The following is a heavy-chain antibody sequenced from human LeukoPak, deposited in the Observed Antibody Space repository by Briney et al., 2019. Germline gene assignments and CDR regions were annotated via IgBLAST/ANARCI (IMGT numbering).Heavy chain of an antibody. D-gene: IGHD6-13*01. V-gene: IGHV4-39*07. CDR1: GGSIRSSSYY. Sequence: SETLSLTCTVSGGSIRSSSYYWGWIRQPPGKGLEWIVSFYNSGSIYYNPSLKSRVTISTDTSKNQFSLRLNSVTAADTAVYYCVRERDLQQQLRWISYFDYWGQGTLVTVSS. CDR2: FYNSGSI. CDR3: VRERDLQQQLRWISYFDY. J-gene: IGHJ4*02.